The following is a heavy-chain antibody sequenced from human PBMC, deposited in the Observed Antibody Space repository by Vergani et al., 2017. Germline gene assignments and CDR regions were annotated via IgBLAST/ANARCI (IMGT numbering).Heavy chain of an antibody. CDR1: GYTFSNYY. D-gene: IGHD2-21*02. CDR2: IGKDGINT. Sequence: QVQVVQSGAEVKKSGASVKVSCKTSGYTFSNYYMHWIRQAPGKGLEWLAYIGKDGINTRYRDAVKGRFTVSRDNSKAILYLQMDSLRSEDTALDYCAKFLRDSTGGLPDSWGPGTLVIVSS. J-gene: IGHJ4*02. CDR3: AKFLRDSTGGLPDS. V-gene: IGHV3-30*02.